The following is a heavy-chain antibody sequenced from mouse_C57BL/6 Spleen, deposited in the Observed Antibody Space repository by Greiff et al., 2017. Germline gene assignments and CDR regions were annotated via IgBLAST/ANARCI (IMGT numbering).Heavy chain of an antibody. V-gene: IGHV1-82*01. J-gene: IGHJ3*01. Sequence: VQLQQSGPELVKPGASVKISCKASGYAFSSSWMNWVKQRPGKGLEWIGRIYPGDGDTNYNGTFKGKATLTADKSSSTAYMQLSSLTSEDSAVYFCAQEGYCYGTPFAYWGQGTLVTVSA. D-gene: IGHD1-1*01. CDR1: GYAFSSSW. CDR3: AQEGYCYGTPFAY. CDR2: IYPGDGDT.